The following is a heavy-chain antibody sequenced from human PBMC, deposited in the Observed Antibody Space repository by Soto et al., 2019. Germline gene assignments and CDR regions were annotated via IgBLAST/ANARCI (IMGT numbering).Heavy chain of an antibody. CDR2: VYYSGVT. CDR3: AGQQADFVGGQYFFDY. J-gene: IGHJ4*02. D-gene: IGHD3-3*01. Sequence: QVQLQESGPGPVKPSQTLSLTCTVSGGSISSGDYYWSWIRQPPGKGLEWIGYVYYSGVTYYNPSLKSRLTISLDTSKTQFSLKLGSVTAADTAVYFCAGQQADFVGGQYFFDYWSQGTLVTVSS. CDR1: GGSISSGDYY. V-gene: IGHV4-30-4*08.